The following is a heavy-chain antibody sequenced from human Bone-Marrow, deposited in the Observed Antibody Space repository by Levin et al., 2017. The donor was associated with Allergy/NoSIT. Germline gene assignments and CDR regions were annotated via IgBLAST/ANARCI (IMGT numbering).Heavy chain of an antibody. J-gene: IGHJ4*02. CDR3: AASNSGDSGYEYFLDY. V-gene: IGHV4-39*01. CDR2: ISYYGNT. Sequence: PGGSLRLSCTVSVGSISSSRHYWGWIRQPPGKGLEWLANISYYGNTYYSPSLKSRVTISIDTSKKQFSLNLSSVTAADTAVYYCAASNSGDSGYEYFLDYWGQGTPVTVSS. CDR1: VGSISSSRHY. D-gene: IGHD5-12*01.